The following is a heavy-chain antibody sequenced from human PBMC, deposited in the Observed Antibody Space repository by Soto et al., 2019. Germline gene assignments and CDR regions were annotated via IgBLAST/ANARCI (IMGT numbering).Heavy chain of an antibody. Sequence: PGVSMPLSCPACGFNGSCWSRHWVRQDPGKGLEWVAVISYDGSDKYYADSVKGRFTISRDNSKNTLYLQMNSLRAEDTAVYYCASGQRGYSPCGQWGQGTLVTVSS. CDR1: GFNGSCWS. J-gene: IGHJ4*02. CDR2: ISYDGSDK. V-gene: IGHV3-30*03. CDR3: ASGQRGYSPCGQ. D-gene: IGHD2-2*03.